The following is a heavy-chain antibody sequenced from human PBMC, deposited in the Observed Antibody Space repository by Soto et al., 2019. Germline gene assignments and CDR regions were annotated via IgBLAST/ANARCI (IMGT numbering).Heavy chain of an antibody. D-gene: IGHD3-10*01. CDR3: AKDDVGSGSSRYYGVDV. Sequence: EVQLLESGGGLVQPGGSLRLSCAASGFNFDSHTMNWVRQAPGKGLEWVSAISSRGGTTYYVDSVEGRFTISRDNSQNTLYLQMNSLRVEDTAVDYCAKDDVGSGSSRYYGVDVWGQGTTVTVS. CDR1: GFNFDSHT. J-gene: IGHJ6*02. CDR2: ISSRGGTT. V-gene: IGHV3-23*01.